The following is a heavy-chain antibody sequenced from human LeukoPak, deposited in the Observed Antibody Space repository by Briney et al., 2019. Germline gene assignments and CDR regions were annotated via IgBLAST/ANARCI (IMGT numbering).Heavy chain of an antibody. CDR1: GFTFSSYG. CDR2: ISYDGSNK. J-gene: IGHJ4*02. Sequence: PGGSLRLSCAASGFTFSSYGMHWVRQAPRKGLEWVAVISYDGSNKYYADSVKGRFTISRDNSKNTLYLQMNSLRAEDTAVYYCAKELDVDTPVVDYWGQGTLVTVSS. D-gene: IGHD5-18*01. V-gene: IGHV3-30*18. CDR3: AKELDVDTPVVDY.